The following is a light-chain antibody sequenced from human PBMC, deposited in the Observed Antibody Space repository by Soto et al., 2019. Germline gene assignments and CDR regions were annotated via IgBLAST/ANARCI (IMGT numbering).Light chain of an antibody. Sequence: QSALTQPASMSGSLGQSITISCTGASSDVGSYNLVSWYQQHPGKAPKLMIYEVTKRPSGVSNRFSGSKSGNTASLTISGLQAEDEADYYCCSYAGSTTFVVFGGGTKVTVL. J-gene: IGLJ2*01. V-gene: IGLV2-23*02. CDR1: SSDVGSYNL. CDR3: CSYAGSTTFVV. CDR2: EVT.